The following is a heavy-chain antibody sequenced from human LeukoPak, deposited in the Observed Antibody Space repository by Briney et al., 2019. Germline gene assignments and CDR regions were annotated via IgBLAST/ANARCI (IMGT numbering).Heavy chain of an antibody. V-gene: IGHV3-33*01. CDR3: AITSSGWYYFDY. J-gene: IGHJ4*02. D-gene: IGHD6-19*01. CDR2: IWYDGRNK. CDR1: GFTFSSYG. Sequence: GGSLRLSCAASGFTFSSYGMHWVRQAPGKGMEWVAVIWYDGRNKYYADSVKGRFTISRDNSKNTLYLQMNSLRAEDTAVYYCAITSSGWYYFDYWGQGTLVTVSS.